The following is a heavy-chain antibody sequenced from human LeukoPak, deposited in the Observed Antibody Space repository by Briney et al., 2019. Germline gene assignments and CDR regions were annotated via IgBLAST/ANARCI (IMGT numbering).Heavy chain of an antibody. CDR1: GGSISSSSYY. CDR2: IYYSGST. D-gene: IGHD6-19*01. J-gene: IGHJ4*02. Sequence: SETLPLTCTVSGGSISSSSYYWGWIRQPPGKGLEWIGSIYYSGSTYYNPSLKSRVTISVDTSKNQFSLKLSSVTAADTAVYYCAREEGQQWLVNYWGQGTLVTVSS. V-gene: IGHV4-39*02. CDR3: AREEGQQWLVNY.